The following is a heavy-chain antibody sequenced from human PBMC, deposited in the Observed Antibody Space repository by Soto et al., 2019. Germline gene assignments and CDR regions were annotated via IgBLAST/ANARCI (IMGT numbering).Heavy chain of an antibody. CDR3: ASLRSLRYFDRPGYNWFDP. Sequence: SETLSLTCTVSGGSISSYYWSWIRQPPGKGLEWIGYIYYSGSTNYNPSLKSRVTISVDTSKNQFSLKLSSVTAEDTAVYYCASLRSLRYFDRPGYNWFDPWGQGTLVTVSS. D-gene: IGHD3-9*01. V-gene: IGHV4-59*01. J-gene: IGHJ5*02. CDR1: GGSISSYY. CDR2: IYYSGST.